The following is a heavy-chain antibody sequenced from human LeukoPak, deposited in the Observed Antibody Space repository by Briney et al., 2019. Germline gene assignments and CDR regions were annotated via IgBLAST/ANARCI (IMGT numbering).Heavy chain of an antibody. CDR1: GFTFDGYG. J-gene: IGHJ4*02. Sequence: TGGSLRLYCAASGFTFDGYGMYWLRQAPGQGLEWVSGITWNSDDMAYAVSVKGRFTISRDNAKNCLYLQMNSLRVEDTALYYCTKVTDWRTGFDYWGQGTPVTVSS. D-gene: IGHD3-9*01. CDR2: ITWNSDDM. V-gene: IGHV3-9*01. CDR3: TKVTDWRTGFDY.